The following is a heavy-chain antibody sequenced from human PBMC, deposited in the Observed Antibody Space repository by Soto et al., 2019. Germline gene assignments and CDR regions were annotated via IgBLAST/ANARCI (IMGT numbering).Heavy chain of an antibody. CDR1: GFTFSSYA. Sequence: GWSLRLSCAASGFTFSSYAMSLVRQAPGKGLEWVSAISGSGGSTYYADSVKGRFTISRDNSKNTLYLQMNSLRAEDTAVYYCAKDLLYSSGPTPPHEYFQHWGEGTLVTVSS. CDR3: AKDLLYSSGPTPPHEYFQH. V-gene: IGHV3-23*01. D-gene: IGHD6-19*01. CDR2: ISGSGGST. J-gene: IGHJ1*01.